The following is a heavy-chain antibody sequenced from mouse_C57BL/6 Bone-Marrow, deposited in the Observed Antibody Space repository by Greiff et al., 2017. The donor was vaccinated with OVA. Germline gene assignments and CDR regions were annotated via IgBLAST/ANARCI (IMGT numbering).Heavy chain of an antibody. D-gene: IGHD6-1*01. CDR3: ARSNRY. CDR2: IWSGGGT. V-gene: IGHV2-2*01. CDR1: GFSLTSYG. Sequence: QVQLKESGPGLVQPSQSLSITCTVSGFSLTSYGVHWVRQSPGKGLEWLGVIWSGGGTDYNAAFISRLSISKDNSKSQVFFKMNSLQADDTAIYYCARSNRYWGQGTLVTVSA. J-gene: IGHJ3*01.